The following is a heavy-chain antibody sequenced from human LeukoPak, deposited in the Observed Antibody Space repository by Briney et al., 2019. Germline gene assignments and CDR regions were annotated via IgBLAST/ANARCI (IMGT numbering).Heavy chain of an antibody. CDR3: ARWDWSSGTCADY. CDR1: GYTFTSYF. J-gene: IGHJ4*02. Sequence: GASVKVSCKTSGYTFTSYFIHWVRQAPGQGLEWMGIINPSGGSTSYAQKFQGRVTMTRDTSTSTVYMELSSLRSEDTAVYYCARWDWSSGTCADYWGQGTLVTVSS. V-gene: IGHV1-46*01. CDR2: INPSGGST. D-gene: IGHD2-15*01.